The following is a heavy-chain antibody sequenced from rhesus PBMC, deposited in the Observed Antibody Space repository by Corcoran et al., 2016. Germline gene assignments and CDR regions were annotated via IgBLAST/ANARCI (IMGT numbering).Heavy chain of an antibody. Sequence: QVQLQESGPGLVKPSETLSLTCAVSGGSISSNYWSWIRQPPGTGLEWIGYNYGSSGSTYYNPSLKSRVTMSTATSKNPFSLKLSSVTAADTAVYYCARDWDAFDFWGQGLRVTVSS. CDR2: NYGSSGST. CDR1: GGSISSNY. CDR3: ARDWDAFDF. V-gene: IGHV4-160*01. J-gene: IGHJ3*01.